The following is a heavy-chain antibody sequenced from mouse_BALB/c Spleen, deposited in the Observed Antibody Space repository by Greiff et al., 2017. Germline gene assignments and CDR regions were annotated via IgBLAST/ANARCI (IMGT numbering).Heavy chain of an antibody. CDR2: IDPANGNT. V-gene: IGHV14-3*02. J-gene: IGHJ2*01. D-gene: IGHD1-1*01. CDR1: GFNIKDTY. Sequence: VQLQQSGAELVKPGASVKLSCTASGFNIKDTYMHWVKQRPEQGLEWIGRIDPANGNTKYDPKFQGKATITADTSSNTAYLQLSSLTSEDTAVYYCARALHYYGSSYDYWGQGTTLTVSS. CDR3: ARALHYYGSSYDY.